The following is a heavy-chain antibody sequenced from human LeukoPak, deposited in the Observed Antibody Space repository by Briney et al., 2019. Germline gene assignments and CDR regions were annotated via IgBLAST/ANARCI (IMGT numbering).Heavy chain of an antibody. CDR1: GFTVSTNS. V-gene: IGHV3-53*01. CDR3: ARRAGAYSHPYDY. D-gene: IGHD4/OR15-4a*01. CDR2: IYSDNT. J-gene: IGHJ4*02. Sequence: GGSLRLSCTVSGFTVSTNSMSWVRQAPGKGLEWVSFIYSDNTHYLDSVKGRFTISRDNSKNTLYLQMNSLRAEDTAVYYCARRAGAYSHPYDYWGQGTLVTVSS.